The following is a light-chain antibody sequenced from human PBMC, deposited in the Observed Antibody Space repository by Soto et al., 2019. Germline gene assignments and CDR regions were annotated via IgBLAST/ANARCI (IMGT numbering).Light chain of an antibody. V-gene: IGKV3-11*01. CDR1: QFIDTP. J-gene: IGKJ4*01. CDR3: QQRSDWSPLT. CDR2: DTS. Sequence: EIVLTQSLATLSLSPGEIATLSCRASQFIDTPLNWYQQKPGQAPRHLFYDTSTRATGYPARFSASGSGTDFSLTISTLESEDFAVYYCQQRSDWSPLTFGGGTKVEIK.